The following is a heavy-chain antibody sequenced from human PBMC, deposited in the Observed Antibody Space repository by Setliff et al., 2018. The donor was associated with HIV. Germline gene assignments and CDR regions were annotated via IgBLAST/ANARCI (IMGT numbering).Heavy chain of an antibody. J-gene: IGHJ6*03. D-gene: IGHD2-8*02. V-gene: IGHV3-48*01. CDR2: ISSSGNTR. Sequence: GGSLRLSCAASGFTFSAYRMNWVRQAPGKGLEWVSSISSSGNTRYYADSVKGRFTISRDNAKNSLYLQMNSLGAEDTAVYYCARDGGMGVYHMDVWGKGTTVTVS. CDR3: ARDGGMGVYHMDV. CDR1: GFTFSAYR.